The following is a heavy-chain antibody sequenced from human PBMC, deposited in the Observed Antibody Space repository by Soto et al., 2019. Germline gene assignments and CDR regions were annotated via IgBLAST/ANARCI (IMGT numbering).Heavy chain of an antibody. D-gene: IGHD2-8*01. Sequence: QPGGSLRLSXAASGFTFSSYAMSWVRQAPGKGLEWVSSISGSGGSTYYADSVKGRFTISRDNSKNTLYLQMNSLRAEDTALYYCALSTNGGSPYWGQGTLVTVSS. CDR2: ISGSGGST. J-gene: IGHJ4*02. CDR1: GFTFSSYA. CDR3: ALSTNGGSPY. V-gene: IGHV3-23*01.